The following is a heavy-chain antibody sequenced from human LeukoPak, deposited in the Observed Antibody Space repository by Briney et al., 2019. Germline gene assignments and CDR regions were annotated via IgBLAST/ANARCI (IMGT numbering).Heavy chain of an antibody. Sequence: ASVKVSCKASGYTFTGYYMHWVRQAPGQGLEWMGWINPNSGGTNYAQKFQGRVTMTRDTSISTAYMELSRLRSDDTAVYYCLPEGSTSSYFDYWGQGTLVTVSS. V-gene: IGHV1-2*02. CDR3: LPEGSTSSYFDY. CDR2: INPNSGGT. CDR1: GYTFTGYY. D-gene: IGHD2-2*01. J-gene: IGHJ4*02.